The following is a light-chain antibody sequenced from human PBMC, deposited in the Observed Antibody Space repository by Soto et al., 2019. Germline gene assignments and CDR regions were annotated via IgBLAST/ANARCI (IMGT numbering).Light chain of an antibody. CDR3: CSYAGSHTFV. J-gene: IGLJ1*01. Sequence: QSALTQPRSVSGSPGQSVTISCTGTSSDVGGYNYVSWYQQHPGKAPKVMIYDVSKRPSGVPDRFSGSKSGNTASLTISGLQADDEADYYCCSYAGSHTFVFGTGTK. CDR1: SSDVGGYNY. V-gene: IGLV2-11*01. CDR2: DVS.